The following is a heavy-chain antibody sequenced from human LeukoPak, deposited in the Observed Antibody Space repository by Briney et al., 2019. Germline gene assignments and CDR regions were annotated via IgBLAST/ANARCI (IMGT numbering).Heavy chain of an antibody. Sequence: SETLSLTCAVSGGSISSGDYYWSWIRQPPGKGLEWIGYIYYSGSTYYNPSLKSRVTISVDTSKNQFSLKLSSVTAVDTAVYYCARARYYDFWSGYQTLFDYWGQGTLVTVSS. CDR3: ARARYYDFWSGYQTLFDY. D-gene: IGHD3-3*01. V-gene: IGHV4-30-4*01. CDR1: GGSISSGDYY. J-gene: IGHJ4*02. CDR2: IYYSGST.